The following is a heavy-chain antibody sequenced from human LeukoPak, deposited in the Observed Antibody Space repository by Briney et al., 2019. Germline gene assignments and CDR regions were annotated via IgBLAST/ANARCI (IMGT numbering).Heavy chain of an antibody. J-gene: IGHJ3*02. D-gene: IGHD6-13*01. Sequence: KASQTLSLTCAISGDSVSSNSAAWNWIRQSPSRGLEWLGRTCYRSKWYNDYAVSVKSRITIIPDTSKNQFSLQLNSVTSEDTAVYFCARGRSSSWTDAFDIWGQGTMVTVSS. V-gene: IGHV6-1*01. CDR3: ARGRSSSWTDAFDI. CDR1: GDSVSSNSAA. CDR2: TCYRSKWYN.